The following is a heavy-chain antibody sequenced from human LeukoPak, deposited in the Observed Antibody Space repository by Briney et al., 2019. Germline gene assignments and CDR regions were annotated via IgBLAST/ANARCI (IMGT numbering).Heavy chain of an antibody. CDR2: INTGNGNT. CDR1: GYTFTNYA. Sequence: ASVKVSCKASGYTFTNYAMHWVRLAPGQRLEWMGWINTGNGNTKYSQKFQGRVTITRDTSASTAYMELSSLRSEDTAVFYCAREVGSGSGDNWFDPWGQGTLVTVSS. CDR3: AREVGSGSGDNWFDP. D-gene: IGHD3-10*01. J-gene: IGHJ5*02. V-gene: IGHV1-3*04.